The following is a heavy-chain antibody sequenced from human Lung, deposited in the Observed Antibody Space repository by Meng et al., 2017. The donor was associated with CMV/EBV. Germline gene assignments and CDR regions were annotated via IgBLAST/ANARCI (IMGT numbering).Heavy chain of an antibody. V-gene: IGHV1-2*02. Sequence: ASVKVSCKASGYTFSGHYIHWVRQAPGQGLEWMGWINPDSGGTRYAQTFQCRVTMTRDTSINTAYMELSRLRSDDTAVYYCSRGSPFFRDAFDLWGQGTMVTVSS. CDR2: INPDSGGT. CDR1: GYTFSGHY. D-gene: IGHD3-16*01. CDR3: SRGSPFFRDAFDL. J-gene: IGHJ3*01.